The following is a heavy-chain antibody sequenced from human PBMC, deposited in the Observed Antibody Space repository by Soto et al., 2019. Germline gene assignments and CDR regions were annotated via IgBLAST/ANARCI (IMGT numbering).Heavy chain of an antibody. D-gene: IGHD2-2*01. V-gene: IGHV1-8*01. J-gene: IGHJ6*02. Sequence: GASVKVSCKASGYTFTSYDINWVRQATGQGLEWMGWINPNSGNTGYAQKFQGRVTITADESTSTAYMELSSLRSEDTAVYYCARGSIVVVPAARVLGYYYGMDVWGQGTTVTVSS. CDR3: ARGSIVVVPAARVLGYYYGMDV. CDR1: GYTFTSYD. CDR2: INPNSGNT.